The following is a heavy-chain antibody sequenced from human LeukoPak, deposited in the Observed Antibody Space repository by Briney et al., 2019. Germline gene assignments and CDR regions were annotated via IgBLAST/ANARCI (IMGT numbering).Heavy chain of an antibody. Sequence: PSETLALTCAVSGGSISSSNWWSWVRQPPGKGLEWIGEIYHSGSTNYNPSLKSRVTISVDKSKNQFSLKLSSVTAADTAVYYCARDTTVTSGGFDYWGQGTLVTVSS. D-gene: IGHD4-17*01. CDR1: GGSISSSNW. CDR3: ARDTTVTSGGFDY. V-gene: IGHV4-4*02. J-gene: IGHJ4*02. CDR2: IYHSGST.